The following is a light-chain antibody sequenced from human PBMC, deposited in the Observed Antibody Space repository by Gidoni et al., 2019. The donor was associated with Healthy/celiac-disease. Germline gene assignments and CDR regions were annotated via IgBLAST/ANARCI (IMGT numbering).Light chain of an antibody. CDR1: SSNIGTAYD. Sequence: QSVLTPPPSVSAAPGQTVTISCTGSSSNIGTAYDVHWYQHLPGTAPKLLIYGNSNRPSGVPDRFAGSKSGTSASLAITGLQAEDEDDYYCQSYDSSLSDWVFGGGTKLTVL. CDR2: GNS. J-gene: IGLJ3*02. V-gene: IGLV1-40*01. CDR3: QSYDSSLSDWV.